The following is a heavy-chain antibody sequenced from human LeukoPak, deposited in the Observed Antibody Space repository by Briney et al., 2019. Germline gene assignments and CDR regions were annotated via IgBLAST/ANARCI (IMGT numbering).Heavy chain of an antibody. J-gene: IGHJ4*02. CDR3: ARDLAGYNSFDY. CDR1: GFTVSNNY. D-gene: IGHD5-24*01. V-gene: IGHV3-66*01. Sequence: GGSLRLSCSASGFTVSNNYMSWVRQAPGKGLVWVSSIYSGGSTYYTDSVKGRFTISRDNSKNTLYLQMNSLRAEDTAVYYCARDLAGYNSFDYWGQGTLVTVSS. CDR2: IYSGGST.